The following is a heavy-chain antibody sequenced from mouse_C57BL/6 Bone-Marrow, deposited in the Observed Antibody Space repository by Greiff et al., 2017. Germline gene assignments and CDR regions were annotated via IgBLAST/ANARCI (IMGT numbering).Heavy chain of an antibody. V-gene: IGHV1-64*01. D-gene: IGHD1-1*01. CDR1: GYTFTSYW. CDR3: ARKGLLRDFDY. Sequence: QVQLQQPGAELVKPGASVKLSCKASGYTFTSYWMHWVKQRPGQGLEWIGMIHPNSGSTNYNEKFKSKATLTVDKSSSTAYMQLSSLTSEDSAVYYCARKGLLRDFDYWGQGTTLTVSS. CDR2: IHPNSGST. J-gene: IGHJ2*01.